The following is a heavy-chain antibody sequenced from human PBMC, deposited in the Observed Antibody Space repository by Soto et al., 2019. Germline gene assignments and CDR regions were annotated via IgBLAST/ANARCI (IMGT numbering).Heavy chain of an antibody. CDR2: IYYSGST. Sequence: ASETPSLTRPVSGGSISRSSFPSGGVRQPPGKGLEWIGSIYYSGSTYYSPSLKSRVTISVDTSKNQFSLKLTSVTAADTAVYYCARDKITGLFDYWGQGTLVTVSS. J-gene: IGHJ4*02. CDR3: ARDKITGLFDY. D-gene: IGHD2-8*02. V-gene: IGHV4-39*07. CDR1: GGSISRSSFP.